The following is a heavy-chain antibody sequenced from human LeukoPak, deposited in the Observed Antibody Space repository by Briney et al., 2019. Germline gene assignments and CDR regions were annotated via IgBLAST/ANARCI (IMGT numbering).Heavy chain of an antibody. CDR2: IYTSGST. CDR1: GGSISSGSYY. CDR3: ARSLRYGDYEKGYYFDY. V-gene: IGHV4-61*02. D-gene: IGHD4-17*01. Sequence: SQTLSLTCTVSGGSISSGSYYWSWIRQPAGKGLEWIGRIYTSGSTNYNPSLRSRVTISVDTSKNQFPLKLSSVTAADTAVYYCARSLRYGDYEKGYYFDYWGQGTLVTVSS. J-gene: IGHJ4*02.